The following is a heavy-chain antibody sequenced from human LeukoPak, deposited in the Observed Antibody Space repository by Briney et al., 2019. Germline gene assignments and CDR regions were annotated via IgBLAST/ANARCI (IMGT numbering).Heavy chain of an antibody. CDR2: IIPIFGTA. V-gene: IGHV1-69*13. CDR1: GGTFSSYA. J-gene: IGHJ6*02. D-gene: IGHD3-22*01. Sequence: ASVKVSCKASGGTFSSYAISWVRQAPGQGLEWMGGIIPIFGTANYAQKFQGRVTITADESTSTAYMELSSLRSEDTAVYYCARGGAYYYDSSGYPRSYYYGMDVWGQGTTVTVSS. CDR3: ARGGAYYYDSSGYPRSYYYGMDV.